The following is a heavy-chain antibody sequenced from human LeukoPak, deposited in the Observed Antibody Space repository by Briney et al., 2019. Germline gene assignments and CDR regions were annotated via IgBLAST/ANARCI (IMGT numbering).Heavy chain of an antibody. J-gene: IGHJ4*02. CDR3: VGGVWYYCDL. Sequence: PSETLSLTCTASGGSISTYYWSWIRQPPGKGLEWIAYVYYSGSANYNPSLNNRGTISADTNTKQISQNLTYRTAADTTAYYFVGGVWYYCDLWRGGTRVRVS. CDR1: GGSISTYY. CDR2: VYYSGSA. D-gene: IGHD6-19*01. V-gene: IGHV4-59*12.